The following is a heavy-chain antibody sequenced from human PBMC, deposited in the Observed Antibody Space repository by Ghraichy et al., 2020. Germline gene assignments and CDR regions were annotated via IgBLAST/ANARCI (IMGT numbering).Heavy chain of an antibody. D-gene: IGHD3-3*01. J-gene: IGHJ1*01. Sequence: ASVKVSCKASGYTFTGYYMHWVRQAPGQGLEWMGRINPNSGGTNYAQKFQGRVTMTRDTSISTAYMELSRLRSDDTAVYYCARDSRFLEWLSLRAEYFQHWGQGTLVTVSS. V-gene: IGHV1-2*06. CDR3: ARDSRFLEWLSLRAEYFQH. CDR2: INPNSGGT. CDR1: GYTFTGYY.